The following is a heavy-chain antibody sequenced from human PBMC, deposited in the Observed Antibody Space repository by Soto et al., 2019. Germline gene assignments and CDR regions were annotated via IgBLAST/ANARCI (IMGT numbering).Heavy chain of an antibody. V-gene: IGHV4-34*01. CDR1: GGSFSGYY. CDR3: AREDTAMVSYFDY. Sequence: QVQLQQWGAGLLKPSETLSLTCAVYGGSFSGYYWSWIRQPPGKGLEWIGEINHSGSTNYNPSLKSRVTISVDTSKNQFSLKLSSVTAADTAVYYCAREDTAMVSYFDYWGQGTLVIVSS. CDR2: INHSGST. D-gene: IGHD5-18*01. J-gene: IGHJ4*02.